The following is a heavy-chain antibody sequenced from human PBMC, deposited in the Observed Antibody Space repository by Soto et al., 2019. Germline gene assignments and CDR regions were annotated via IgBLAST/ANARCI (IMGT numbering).Heavy chain of an antibody. D-gene: IGHD3-16*02. V-gene: IGHV4-34*01. CDR1: GGSFSGYY. J-gene: IGHJ4*02. CDR2: INHSGST. Sequence: PSETLSLTCAVYGGSFSGYYWSWIRQPPGKGLEWIGEINHSGSTNYNPSLKSRVTISVDTSKNQFSLKLSSVTAADTAVYYCARGGKYDYIWGSYRRFDYWGQGTLVTVSS. CDR3: ARGGKYDYIWGSYRRFDY.